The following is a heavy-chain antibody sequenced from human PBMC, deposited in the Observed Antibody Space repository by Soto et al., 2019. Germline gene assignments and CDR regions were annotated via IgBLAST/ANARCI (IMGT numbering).Heavy chain of an antibody. CDR1: GGSISGYS. CDR3: ARGFSDGKDVS. J-gene: IGHJ5*01. CDR2: IYYTGST. D-gene: IGHD6-25*01. V-gene: IGHV4-59*01. Sequence: SETLSLTCTVSGGSISGYSCTWMRQPPGKGLEWIGYIYYTGSTNYDASLKSRVTMSMDTSKTQFSLRLTSVTAADTAVYYCARGFSDGKDVSWVQATLVT.